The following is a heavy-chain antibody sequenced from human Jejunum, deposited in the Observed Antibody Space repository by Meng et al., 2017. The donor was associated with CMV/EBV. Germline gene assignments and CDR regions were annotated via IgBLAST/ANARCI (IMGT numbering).Heavy chain of an antibody. J-gene: IGHJ4*02. D-gene: IGHD2-15*01. V-gene: IGHV4-34*01. CDR2: MNPSGVT. CDR1: GGSVSGHY. Sequence: QVRHHRWGPEQCRRSGTRSSTCAVYGGSVSGHYWSWIRQTPGKGLEWIGEMNPSGVTIYNPSLKGRVTISVDTSKNQFSLKLTSVTAADTALYYCARELGYCSGGNCYGGTFDYWGQGTLVTVSS. CDR3: ARELGYCSGGNCYGGTFDY.